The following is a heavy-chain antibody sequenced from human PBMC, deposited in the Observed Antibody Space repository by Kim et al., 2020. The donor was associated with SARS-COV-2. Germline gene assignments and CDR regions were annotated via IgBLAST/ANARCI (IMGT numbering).Heavy chain of an antibody. V-gene: IGHV3-23*01. CDR2: ISGSGGST. CDR1: GFTFSSYA. J-gene: IGHJ6*02. D-gene: IGHD3-3*01. CDR3: AKGVTIFGVVLYGMDV. Sequence: GGSLRLSCAASGFTFSSYAMSWVRQAPGKGLEWVSAISGSGGSTYYADSVKGRFTISRDNSKNTLYLQMNSLRAEDTAVYYCAKGVTIFGVVLYGMDVWGQGTTVTVSS.